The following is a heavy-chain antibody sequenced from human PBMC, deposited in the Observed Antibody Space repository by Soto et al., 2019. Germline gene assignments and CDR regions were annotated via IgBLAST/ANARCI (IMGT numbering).Heavy chain of an antibody. D-gene: IGHD6-13*01. CDR2: IKQDGSEK. V-gene: IGHV3-7*01. Sequence: GGSLRLSCAASGFTFSSYWMSWVRQAPGKGLEWVANIKQDGSEKYYVDSVKGRFTISRDNAKNSLYLQMNSLRAEDTAVYYCARDRSSSWYNYYYGMDVWGQGTTVTVSS. CDR3: ARDRSSSWYNYYYGMDV. J-gene: IGHJ6*02. CDR1: GFTFSSYW.